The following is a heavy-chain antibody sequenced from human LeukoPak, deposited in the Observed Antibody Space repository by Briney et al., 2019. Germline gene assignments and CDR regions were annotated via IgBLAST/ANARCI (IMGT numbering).Heavy chain of an antibody. CDR3: ARDFSSSSSVYYYYYMDV. CDR1: GGSISSSSYY. V-gene: IGHV4-39*07. J-gene: IGHJ6*03. CDR2: IYYSGST. Sequence: SETLSLTCTVSGGSISSSSYYWGWIRQPPGKGLEWIGSIYYSGSTYYNPSLKSRVTISVDTSKNQFSLKLSSVTAADTAIYCARDFSSSSSVYYYYYMDVWGKGTTVTVSS. D-gene: IGHD6-6*01.